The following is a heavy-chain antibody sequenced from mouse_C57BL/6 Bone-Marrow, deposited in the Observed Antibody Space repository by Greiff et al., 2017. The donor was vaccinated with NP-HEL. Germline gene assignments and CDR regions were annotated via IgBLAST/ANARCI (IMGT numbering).Heavy chain of an antibody. D-gene: IGHD2-5*01. V-gene: IGHV1-59*01. CDR3: AREKAYYSNYPFAY. CDR1: GYTFTSYW. CDR2: IDPSDSYT. J-gene: IGHJ3*01. Sequence: VQLQQPGAELVRPGTSVKLSCKASGYTFTSYWMHWVKQRPGQGLEWIGVIDPSDSYTNSNQKFKGKATLTVDTSSSTAYMQLSSLTSEDSAVYYCAREKAYYSNYPFAYWGQGTLVTVSA.